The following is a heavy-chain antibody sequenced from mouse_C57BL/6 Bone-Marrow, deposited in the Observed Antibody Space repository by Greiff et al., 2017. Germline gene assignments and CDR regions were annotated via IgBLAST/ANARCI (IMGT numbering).Heavy chain of an antibody. CDR2: IDPSDSYT. Sequence: QVQLQQPGAELVKPGASVKLSCKASGYTFTSYWMQWVKQRPGQGLEWIGEIDPSDSYTNYNQKFKGKATLTVDTSSSTAYMQLSSLTSEDSAVYYSARETTVVALDYWGQGTTLTVSS. D-gene: IGHD1-1*01. V-gene: IGHV1-50*01. CDR3: ARETTVVALDY. J-gene: IGHJ2*01. CDR1: GYTFTSYW.